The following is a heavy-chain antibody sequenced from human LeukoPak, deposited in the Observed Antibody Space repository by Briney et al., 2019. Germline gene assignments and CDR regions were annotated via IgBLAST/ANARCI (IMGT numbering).Heavy chain of an antibody. CDR2: IYYSGST. CDR1: GGSISRYY. J-gene: IGHJ3*02. D-gene: IGHD6-19*01. V-gene: IGHV4-59*01. Sequence: SETLSLTCTVSGGSISRYYWSWIRQPPGKGLKWIAYIYYSGSTNYNPSLKSRVTISVDTPKNQFSLKLSSVTAADTAVYYCAREWGYSSVWPDAFDIWGQGTMVTVSS. CDR3: AREWGYSSVWPDAFDI.